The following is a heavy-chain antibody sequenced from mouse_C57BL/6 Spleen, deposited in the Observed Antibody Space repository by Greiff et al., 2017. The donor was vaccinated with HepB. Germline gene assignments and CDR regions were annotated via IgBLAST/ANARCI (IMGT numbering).Heavy chain of an antibody. CDR1: GFSFNTYA. CDR2: IRSKSNNYAT. CDR3: VRGDYGSSWFAY. Sequence: EVKLVESGGGLVQPKGSLKLSCAASGFSFNTYAMNWVRQAPGKGLEWVARIRSKSNNYATYYADSVKDRFTISRDDSESMLYLQMNNLKTEDTAMYYCVRGDYGSSWFAYWGQGTLVTVSA. D-gene: IGHD1-1*01. V-gene: IGHV10-1*01. J-gene: IGHJ3*01.